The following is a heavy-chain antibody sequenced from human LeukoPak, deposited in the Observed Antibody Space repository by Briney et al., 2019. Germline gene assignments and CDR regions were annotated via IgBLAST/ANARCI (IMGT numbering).Heavy chain of an antibody. CDR1: GFAFGDYH. CDR2: ISRSSDDK. J-gene: IGHJ4*02. CDR3: AGPTCLRGAYCSTNF. Sequence: GGSLRLSCAPSGFAFGDYHMSWIRQAPRKGLDWVSYISRSSDDKDFADSVRGRFTVSRDNAKNSMYLQMSSLRAEDTAVYYCAGPTCLRGAYCSTNFGGQGTLVTVSS. D-gene: IGHD2-2*01. V-gene: IGHV3-11*03.